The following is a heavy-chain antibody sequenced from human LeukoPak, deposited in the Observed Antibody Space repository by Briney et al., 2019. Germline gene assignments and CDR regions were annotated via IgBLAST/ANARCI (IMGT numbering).Heavy chain of an antibody. CDR2: IYYSGST. CDR1: GGSISSYY. D-gene: IGHD6-19*01. Sequence: SETLSLTCTVSGGSISSYYWSWIRQPPGKGLEWIGYIYYSGSTNYNPSLKSRVTISVDTSKNQFSLKLSSVTAADTAVYYCARGEQWLAKFDPWGQGTLVTVSS. CDR3: ARGEQWLAKFDP. J-gene: IGHJ5*02. V-gene: IGHV4-59*01.